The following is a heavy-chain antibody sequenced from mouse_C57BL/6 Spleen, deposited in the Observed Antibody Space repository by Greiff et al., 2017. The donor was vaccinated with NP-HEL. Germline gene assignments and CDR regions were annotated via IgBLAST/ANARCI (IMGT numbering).Heavy chain of an antibody. Sequence: EVQLQQSGPELVKPGASVKISCKASGYTFTDYYMNWVKQSHGKSLEWIGDINPNNGGTSYNQKFKGKATLTVDKSSSTAYMELRSLTSEDSAVYYCARWKGGYEGDYWGQGTTLTVSS. CDR1: GYTFTDYY. J-gene: IGHJ2*01. V-gene: IGHV1-26*01. CDR3: ARWKGGYEGDY. CDR2: INPNNGGT. D-gene: IGHD2-2*01.